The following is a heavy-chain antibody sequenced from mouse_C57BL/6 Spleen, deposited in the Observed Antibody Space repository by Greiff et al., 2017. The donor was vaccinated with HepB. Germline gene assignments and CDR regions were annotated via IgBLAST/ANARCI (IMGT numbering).Heavy chain of an antibody. Sequence: QVQLKQPGAELVRPGHSVKLSCKASGYTFTSYWMHWVKQRPGQGLEWIGVIDPSDSYTNYNQKFKGKATLTVDTSSSTAYMQLSSLTSEDSEVYYCARGGPHVWGTGTTVTVSS. CDR1: GYTFTSYW. V-gene: IGHV1-59*01. J-gene: IGHJ1*03. D-gene: IGHD1-1*02. CDR3: ARGGPHV. CDR2: IDPSDSYT.